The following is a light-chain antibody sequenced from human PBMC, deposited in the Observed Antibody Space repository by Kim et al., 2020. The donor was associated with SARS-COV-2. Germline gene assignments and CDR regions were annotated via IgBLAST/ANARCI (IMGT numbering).Light chain of an antibody. CDR3: QAWDSDTAV. J-gene: IGLJ3*02. CDR2: QST. Sequence: SVSPGQTASITCFGDKLGDKYACWYQQKPGQSPVLVIYQSTKRPLGIPERFSGSNSGNTATLTISGTQAMDEADYYCQAWDSDTAVFGGGTQLTVL. CDR1: KLGDKY. V-gene: IGLV3-1*01.